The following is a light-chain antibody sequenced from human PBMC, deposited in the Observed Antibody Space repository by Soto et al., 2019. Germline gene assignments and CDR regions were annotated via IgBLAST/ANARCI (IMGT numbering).Light chain of an antibody. Sequence: QSVLTQPPSASASLGASVTLTCTLSSGYSNYKVDWYQQRPGKGPRFVMRVGTGGIVGSKGDGIPDRFSVLGSGLNRYLTIKNIQEEDESDYHCGADHGSGSNLVTAFGGGTKVTVL. J-gene: IGLJ2*01. CDR2: VGTGGIVG. CDR3: GADHGSGSNLVTA. CDR1: SGYSNYK. V-gene: IGLV9-49*01.